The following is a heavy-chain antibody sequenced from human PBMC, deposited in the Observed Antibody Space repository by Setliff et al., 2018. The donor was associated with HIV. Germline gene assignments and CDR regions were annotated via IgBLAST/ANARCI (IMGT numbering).Heavy chain of an antibody. Sequence: GGSLRLSCAASGFTFRSYAMSWVRQAPGKGLEWVSGISGGGASTYYADSVKGRFTVSRDNSKSTLYLQMNSLRAEDTATYYCARGTDYDLWTYYYYMDVWGKGTTVTVSS. CDR2: ISGGGAST. D-gene: IGHD3-3*01. J-gene: IGHJ6*03. CDR3: ARGTDYDLWTYYYYMDV. V-gene: IGHV3-23*01. CDR1: GFTFRSYA.